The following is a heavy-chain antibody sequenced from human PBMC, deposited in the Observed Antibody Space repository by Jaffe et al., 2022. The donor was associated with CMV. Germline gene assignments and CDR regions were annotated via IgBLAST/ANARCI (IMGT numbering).Heavy chain of an antibody. CDR3: ARDLHYYDSSGLGVFAI. D-gene: IGHD3-22*01. CDR2: IIPIFGTA. V-gene: IGHV1-69*01. Sequence: QVQLVQSGAEVKKPGSSVKVSCKASGGTFSSYAISWVRQAPGQGLEWMGGIIPIFGTANYAQKFQGRVTITADESTSTAYMELSSLRSEDTAVYYCARDLHYYDSSGLGVFAIWGQGTMVTVSS. J-gene: IGHJ3*02. CDR1: GGTFSSYA.